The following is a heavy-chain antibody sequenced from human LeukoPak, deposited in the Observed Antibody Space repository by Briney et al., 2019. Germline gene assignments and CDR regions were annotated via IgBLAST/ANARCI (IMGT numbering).Heavy chain of an antibody. CDR3: GRVYYDLLTGFYFDY. CDR2: VYYSGSA. Sequence: SETLSITCTVSGGSISRYYWSWIRQPPGKGLEWIGYVYYSGSANYNPSLKSRVTISVDTSKKHFSLKLSSVTAADTAVYYCGRVYYDLLTGFYFDYWGQGTLVTVSS. J-gene: IGHJ4*02. D-gene: IGHD3-9*01. V-gene: IGHV4-59*01. CDR1: GGSISRYY.